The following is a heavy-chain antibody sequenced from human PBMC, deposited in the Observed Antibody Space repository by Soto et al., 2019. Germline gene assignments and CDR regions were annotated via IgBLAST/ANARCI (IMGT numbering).Heavy chain of an antibody. D-gene: IGHD6-6*01. CDR2: IYSGGST. J-gene: IGHJ6*03. CDR1: GFTVSSNY. Sequence: GGSLRLSCAASGFTVSSNYMSWVRQAPGKGLEWVSVIYSGGSTYYADSVKGRFTISRDNSKNTLYLQMNSLRAEDTAVYYCAGGSSSSEYYYYYCLDVWGKGTTVTVSS. CDR3: AGGSSSSEYYYYYCLDV. V-gene: IGHV3-66*01.